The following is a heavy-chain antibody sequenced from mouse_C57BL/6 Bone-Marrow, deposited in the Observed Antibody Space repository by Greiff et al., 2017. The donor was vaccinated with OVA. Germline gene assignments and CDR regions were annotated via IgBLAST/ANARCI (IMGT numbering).Heavy chain of an antibody. V-gene: IGHV1-81*01. J-gene: IGHJ3*01. D-gene: IGHD2-4*01. CDR1: GYTFTSYG. Sequence: QVQLQQSGAELARPGASVKLSCKASGYTFTSYGISWVKQRTGQGLEWIGEIYPRSGNTYYHEKFKGKATLTAAKSSSTAYMELRSLTSEDSADYFCARGRIYYDYEEDFFACWGQGTLVTVSA. CDR2: IYPRSGNT. CDR3: ARGRIYYDYEEDFFAC.